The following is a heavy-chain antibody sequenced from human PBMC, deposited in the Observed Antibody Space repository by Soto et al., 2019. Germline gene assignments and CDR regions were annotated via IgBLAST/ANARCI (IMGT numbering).Heavy chain of an antibody. CDR2: IYYSGST. D-gene: IGHD3-10*01. CDR1: GGSISSGSYY. V-gene: IGHV4-31*03. J-gene: IGHJ6*02. Sequence: QVQLQESGPGLVKPSQTLSLTCTVSGGSISSGSYYWSWIRQLPGKGLEWIGYIYYSGSTYYNPSLKSRVTISVDTSKNQFSLKLNSVTAADTAVYYCATRTDYYYGSGSLGGMDVWGQGTTVTVS. CDR3: ATRTDYYYGSGSLGGMDV.